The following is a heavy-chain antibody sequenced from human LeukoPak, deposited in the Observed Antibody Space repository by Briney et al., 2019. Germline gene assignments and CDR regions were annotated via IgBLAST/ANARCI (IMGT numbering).Heavy chain of an antibody. CDR1: GFTFSSYG. Sequence: GGSLRLSCAASGFTFSSYGMHWVRQAPGNGLEWVAVISYDGSNKYYADSVKGRFTISRDNSKNTLYLQMNSLRAEDTAVYYCAKDPEDYGDYGSLDYWGQGTLVTVSS. CDR3: AKDPEDYGDYGSLDY. CDR2: ISYDGSNK. J-gene: IGHJ4*02. V-gene: IGHV3-30*18. D-gene: IGHD4-17*01.